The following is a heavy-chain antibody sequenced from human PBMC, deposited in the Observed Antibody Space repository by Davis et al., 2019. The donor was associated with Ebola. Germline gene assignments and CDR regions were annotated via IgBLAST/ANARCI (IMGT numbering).Heavy chain of an antibody. CDR3: ARARGTLFY. CDR1: GFTSSSYW. V-gene: IGHV3-7*01. J-gene: IGHJ4*02. CDR2: IKQDGSEK. Sequence: GESLKISCAASGFTSSSYWMSWVRQAPGKGLEWVANIKQDGSEKYYVDSVKGRFTISRDNAKNSLYLQMNSLRAEDTAVYYCARARGTLFYWGQGTLVTVSS. D-gene: IGHD3-10*01.